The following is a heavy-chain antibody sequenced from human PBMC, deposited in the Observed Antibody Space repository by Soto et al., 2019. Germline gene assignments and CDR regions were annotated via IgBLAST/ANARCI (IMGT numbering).Heavy chain of an antibody. V-gene: IGHV3-7*01. CDR3: ARKYDFWSGYGHTYFDY. CDR2: IKQDGSEK. D-gene: IGHD3-3*01. Sequence: GGSLRLSCAASGFTFSSYWMSWVRQAPGKGLEWVANIKQDGSEKYYVDSVKGRFTISRDNAKNSLYLQMNSLRAEDTAVYYCARKYDFWSGYGHTYFDYWGQGTLVTVSS. CDR1: GFTFSSYW. J-gene: IGHJ4*02.